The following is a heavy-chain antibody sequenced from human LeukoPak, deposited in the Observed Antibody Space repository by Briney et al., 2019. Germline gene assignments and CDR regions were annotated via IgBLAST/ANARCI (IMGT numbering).Heavy chain of an antibody. J-gene: IGHJ4*02. CDR3: AKSFGYSRSWFAY. CDR1: GFTFSSYA. CDR2: ISGNGGGT. V-gene: IGHV3-23*01. D-gene: IGHD6-13*01. Sequence: PGGSLRLSCAASGFTFSSYAMSWARNAPGKGLEWVSGISGNGGGTYYPDSVNGRFTISRDNSTNTLYLQINNRRADAPALYYVAKSFGYSRSWFAYWGEGTLVSVSS.